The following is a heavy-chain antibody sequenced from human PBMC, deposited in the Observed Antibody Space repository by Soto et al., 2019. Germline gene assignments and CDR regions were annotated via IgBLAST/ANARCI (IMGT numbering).Heavy chain of an antibody. D-gene: IGHD2-2*01. CDR1: GYTFTSYY. Sequence: GASVKVTCKASGYTFTSYYMHWVRQAPGQGLEWMGIINPSGGSTSYAQKFQGRVTMTRDTSTSTVYMELSSLRSEDTAVYDCARVVADQGFDPWGKGTLVTGSP. J-gene: IGHJ5*02. CDR2: INPSGGST. CDR3: ARVVADQGFDP. V-gene: IGHV1-46*01.